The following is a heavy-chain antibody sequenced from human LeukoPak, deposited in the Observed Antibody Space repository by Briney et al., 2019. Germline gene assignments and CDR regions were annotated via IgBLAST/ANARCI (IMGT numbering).Heavy chain of an antibody. CDR2: IYYSGST. J-gene: IGHJ3*02. Sequence: SETLSLTCTVSGGSISSGGYYWSWIRQHPGKGLEWIGYIYYSGSTYYNPSLKSRVTISVDTSKNQFSLKLSSVTAADTAVYYCARSFLGYGDYVVPDAFDIWGQGTMVTVSS. D-gene: IGHD4-17*01. V-gene: IGHV4-31*03. CDR3: ARSFLGYGDYVVPDAFDI. CDR1: GGSISSGGYY.